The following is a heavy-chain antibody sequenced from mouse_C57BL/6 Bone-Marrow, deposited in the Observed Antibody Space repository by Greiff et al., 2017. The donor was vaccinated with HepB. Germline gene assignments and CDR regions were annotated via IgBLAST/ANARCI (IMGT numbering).Heavy chain of an antibody. D-gene: IGHD1-1*01. Sequence: DVKLVESGPGLVKPSQSLSLTCSVTGYSITSGYYWNWIRQFPGNKLEWMGYISYDGSNNYNPSLKNRISITRDTSKNQFFLKLNSVTTEDTATYYCARGGLLRYRLDYWGQGTTLTVSS. CDR1: GYSITSGYY. V-gene: IGHV3-6*01. J-gene: IGHJ2*01. CDR3: ARGGLLRYRLDY. CDR2: ISYDGSN.